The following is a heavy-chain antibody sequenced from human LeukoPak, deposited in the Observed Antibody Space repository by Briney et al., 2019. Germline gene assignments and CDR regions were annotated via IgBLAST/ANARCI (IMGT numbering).Heavy chain of an antibody. Sequence: QSGGSLKLSCAASGFTFSSYGMHWVRQAPGKGLEWVVVIWYDGSNKYYADSVKGRFTISRDNSKNTLYLQMNSLRAEDTAVYYCARDSSGLFDYWGQGTLVTVSS. CDR2: IWYDGSNK. J-gene: IGHJ4*02. CDR3: ARDSSGLFDY. V-gene: IGHV3-33*01. CDR1: GFTFSSYG. D-gene: IGHD3-22*01.